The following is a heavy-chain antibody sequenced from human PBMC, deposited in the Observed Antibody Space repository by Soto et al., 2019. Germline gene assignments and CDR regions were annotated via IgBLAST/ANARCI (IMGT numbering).Heavy chain of an antibody. V-gene: IGHV3-30*18. CDR1: GFTFSSYG. J-gene: IGHJ4*02. D-gene: IGHD6-13*01. CDR2: ISSDGSNK. Sequence: QVQLVESGGGVVQPGRSLRLSCAASGFTFSSYGMHWVRQAPGKGLEWVAVISSDGSNKYYADSVKGRFTISRDNSKNALYLQMNSLRAEDTAVYYCAKGPIASAGTGWGQGTLVTVS. CDR3: AKGPIASAGTG.